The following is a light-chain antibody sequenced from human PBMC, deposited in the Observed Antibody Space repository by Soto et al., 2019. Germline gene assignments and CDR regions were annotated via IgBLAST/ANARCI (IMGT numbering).Light chain of an antibody. CDR3: SSYTNSRTLD. J-gene: IGLJ1*01. Sequence: QSVLTQPASVSGSAGQSITISCTGTSSDVGGYNYVSWYQQHPGKAPKLVIYEVSNRPSGVSNRFSGSKSGNTASLTISGLQAEDEADFYCSSYTNSRTLDFGTGTKVTVL. CDR1: SSDVGGYNY. CDR2: EVS. V-gene: IGLV2-14*01.